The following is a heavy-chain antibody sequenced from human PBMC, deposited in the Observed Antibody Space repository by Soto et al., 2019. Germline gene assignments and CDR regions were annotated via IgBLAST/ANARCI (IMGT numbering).Heavy chain of an antibody. CDR1: GYTFTSYY. V-gene: IGHV1-46*01. CDR2: INPSGGST. Sequence: ASVKVSCKASGYTFTSYYMHWVRQAPGQGLEWMGIINPSGGSTSYAQKFQGRVTMTRDTSTSTVYMELSSLRSEDTAVYYCARAILVVPAAMPDLNWFDPWDQGTLVTVSS. CDR3: ARAILVVPAAMPDLNWFDP. D-gene: IGHD2-2*01. J-gene: IGHJ5*02.